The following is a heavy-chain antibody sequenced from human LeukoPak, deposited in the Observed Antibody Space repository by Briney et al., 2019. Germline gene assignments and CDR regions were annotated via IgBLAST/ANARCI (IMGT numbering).Heavy chain of an antibody. V-gene: IGHV3-30-3*01. CDR3: ARAGVDFWSGSSYYYYMDV. D-gene: IGHD3-3*01. CDR2: ISYDGSNK. Sequence: GGSLRLSCAASGFTFSSYAMHWVRQAPGKGLEWVAVISYDGSNKYYADSVKGRFTISRDNSKNTLYLQMNSLRAEDTAVYYCARAGVDFWSGSSYYYYMDVWGKGTTVTVSS. J-gene: IGHJ6*03. CDR1: GFTFSSYA.